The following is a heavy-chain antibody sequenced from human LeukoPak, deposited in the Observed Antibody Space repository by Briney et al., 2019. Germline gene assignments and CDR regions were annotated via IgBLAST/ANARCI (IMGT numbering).Heavy chain of an antibody. J-gene: IGHJ4*02. CDR2: ISGSGGST. Sequence: HPGGSPRLSCAASGFTFSSYAMSWFRQAPGKGLEWVSAISGSGGSTYYADSVKGRFTISRDNSKNTLYLQMNSLRAEDTAVYYCAKDPYSGSYFDYWGQGTLVTVSS. CDR3: AKDPYSGSYFDY. V-gene: IGHV3-23*01. D-gene: IGHD1-26*01. CDR1: GFTFSSYA.